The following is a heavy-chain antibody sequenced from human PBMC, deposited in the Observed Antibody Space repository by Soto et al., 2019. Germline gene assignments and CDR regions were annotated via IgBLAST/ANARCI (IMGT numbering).Heavy chain of an antibody. CDR1: GFTFSSYA. J-gene: IGHJ4*02. CDR3: AKYGCSSTACQCDY. D-gene: IGHD2-2*01. V-gene: IGHV3-23*01. Sequence: PGGSLRLSCAASGFTFSSYAMTWVRQAPGKGLEWVSAISGSGAYTHYANSVKGRFTISRDNSKNTLYLQLNSLRAEDTAVYYCAKYGCSSTACQCDYWGQGTRVTVSS. CDR2: ISGSGAYT.